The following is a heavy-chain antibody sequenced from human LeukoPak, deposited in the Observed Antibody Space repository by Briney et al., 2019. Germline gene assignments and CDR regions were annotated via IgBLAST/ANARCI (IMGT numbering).Heavy chain of an antibody. CDR1: GYTFTSYG. CDR2: ISAYNGNT. V-gene: IGHV1-18*01. J-gene: IGHJ4*02. D-gene: IGHD3-16*02. CDR3: ARAYDYVWGSYRYCSFEY. Sequence: ASVKVSCKASGYTFTSYGISWVRQGPGQGLEWMGWISAYNGNTNYAQKLQGRVTMTTDTSTSTAYMELRSLRSDDTAVYYCARAYDYVWGSYRYCSFEYWGQGTLVTVSS.